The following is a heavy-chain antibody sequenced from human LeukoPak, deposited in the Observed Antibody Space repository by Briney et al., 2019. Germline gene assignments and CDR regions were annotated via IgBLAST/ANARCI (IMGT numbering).Heavy chain of an antibody. V-gene: IGHV4-59*08. CDR2: IYYSGST. CDR3: ARRSTRYCSSTSCSSIFDY. CDR1: GGSISSYY. J-gene: IGHJ4*02. D-gene: IGHD2-2*01. Sequence: PSETLSLTCTVSGGSISSYYWSWIRQPPGKGLEWIGYIYYSGSTNYNPSLKSRVTISVDTSKNQFSLKLSSVTAADTAVYYCARRSTRYCSSTSCSSIFDYWGQGTLVTVSS.